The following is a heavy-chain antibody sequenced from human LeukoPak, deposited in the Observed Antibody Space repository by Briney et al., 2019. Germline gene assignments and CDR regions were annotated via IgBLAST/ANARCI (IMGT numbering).Heavy chain of an antibody. CDR2: IYYSGST. CDR1: GGSISSYY. V-gene: IGHV4-59*01. Sequence: SETLSLTCTVTGGSISSYYWSWIRQPPGKGLEWIGYIYYSGSTNYNPSLKSRVTISVDTSKNQFSLKLSSVTAADTAVYYCARSITSSWYGDFQHWGQGTLVTVSS. D-gene: IGHD6-13*01. J-gene: IGHJ1*01. CDR3: ARSITSSWYGDFQH.